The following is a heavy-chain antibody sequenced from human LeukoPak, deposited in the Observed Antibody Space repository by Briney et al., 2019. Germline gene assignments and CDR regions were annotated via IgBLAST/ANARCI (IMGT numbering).Heavy chain of an antibody. V-gene: IGHV3-7*01. D-gene: IGHD1-26*01. CDR3: VRGGATRGRFEK. J-gene: IGHJ4*02. Sequence: PGGSLRLSCVVSGFSFSSSEMSWVRQAPGKGLDWVASLREDGREIHYVDSVEGRFTISRDNPKNSLYLQMNSLKAEDTAVYYCVRGGATRGRFEKWGQGTLVTVSP. CDR1: GFSFSSSE. CDR2: LREDGREI.